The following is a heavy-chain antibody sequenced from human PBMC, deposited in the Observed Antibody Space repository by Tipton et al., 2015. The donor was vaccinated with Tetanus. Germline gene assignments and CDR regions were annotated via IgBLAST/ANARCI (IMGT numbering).Heavy chain of an antibody. CDR3: ARENGGYDYYYYYGMDV. V-gene: IGHV3-23*01. CDR1: GFTFTSYA. J-gene: IGHJ6*02. CDR2: ISGSGGSI. Sequence: SLRLSCAASGFTFTSYAMSWVRQAPGKGLEWVSVISGSGGSIYYADSVKGRFTMSRDNAKNSLYLQMNSLRAEDTAVYYCARENGGYDYYYYYGMDVWGQGTTVTVSS. D-gene: IGHD5-12*01.